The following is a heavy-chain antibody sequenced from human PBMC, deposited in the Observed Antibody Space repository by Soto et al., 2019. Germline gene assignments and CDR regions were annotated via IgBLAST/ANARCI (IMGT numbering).Heavy chain of an antibody. J-gene: IGHJ4*02. D-gene: IGHD5-12*01. CDR3: VRDSPIGSTYSGYDGIDY. V-gene: IGHV1-69*08. Sequence: QVQLVQSGAEVKKPGSSVKVSCKASGGTFSNDIITWVRQAPGQGLEWMGRIIPLRDIANYAQKFQGRVTSTADKSTSTAYMELNSLRSEDTAVYYCVRDSPIGSTYSGYDGIDYWGQGTLVTVSS. CDR2: IIPLRDIA. CDR1: GGTFSNDI.